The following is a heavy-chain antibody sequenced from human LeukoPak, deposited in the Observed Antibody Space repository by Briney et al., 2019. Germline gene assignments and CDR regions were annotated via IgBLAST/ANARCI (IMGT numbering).Heavy chain of an antibody. D-gene: IGHD1-26*01. Sequence: GSLRLSCAASGFTFSSYSMNWVRQAPGKGLEWVSHISSSSSSIYYADSVKGRFTISRDNAKNSLYLQMNSLRDADTAVYYCARASGSYDFDYWGQGTLVTVSS. CDR3: ARASGSYDFDY. CDR2: ISSSSSSI. J-gene: IGHJ4*02. CDR1: GFTFSSYS. V-gene: IGHV3-48*02.